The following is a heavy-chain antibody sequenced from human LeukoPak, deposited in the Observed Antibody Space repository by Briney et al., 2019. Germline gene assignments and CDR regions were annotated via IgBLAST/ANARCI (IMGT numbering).Heavy chain of an antibody. Sequence: PGGSLRLSCAASGFTFNNYAMSWVRQAPGKGLEWVSAIFGSGRSAYYADSVKGRFTLSRDNSKNSLFLQMNSLRVEDTALYYCSKWGDYDVLTGYYDSDFWGQGTLVTVSA. CDR1: GFTFNNYA. CDR2: IFGSGRSA. CDR3: SKWGDYDVLTGYYDSDF. J-gene: IGHJ4*02. D-gene: IGHD3-9*01. V-gene: IGHV3-23*01.